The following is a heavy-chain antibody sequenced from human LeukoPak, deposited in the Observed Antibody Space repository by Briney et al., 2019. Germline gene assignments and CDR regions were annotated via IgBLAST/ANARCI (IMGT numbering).Heavy chain of an antibody. CDR3: VNSYSSSWYGY. CDR1: GFTFTDHY. Sequence: GGSLRLSCAASGFTFTDHYMSWVRQAPGKWLEWVSYISSGGSTYYADSVKGRFTISRDNSKNTLYLQMNSLRAEDTAVYYCVNSYSSSWYGYWGQGTLVTVSS. D-gene: IGHD6-13*01. CDR2: ISSGGST. V-gene: IGHV3-23*01. J-gene: IGHJ4*02.